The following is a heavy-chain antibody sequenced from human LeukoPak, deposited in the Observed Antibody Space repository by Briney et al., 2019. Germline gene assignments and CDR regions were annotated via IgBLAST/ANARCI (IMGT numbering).Heavy chain of an antibody. CDR3: ARDSTYYYDSSGYPPDY. Sequence: GGSLRLSCAAPGFTFSSYSMNWVRQAPGKGLEWVSSISSSSSYIYYADSVKGRFTISRDNAKNSLYLQMNSLRADDTAVYYCARDSTYYYDSSGYPPDYWGQGTLVTVSS. V-gene: IGHV3-21*01. J-gene: IGHJ4*02. D-gene: IGHD3-22*01. CDR2: ISSSSSYI. CDR1: GFTFSSYS.